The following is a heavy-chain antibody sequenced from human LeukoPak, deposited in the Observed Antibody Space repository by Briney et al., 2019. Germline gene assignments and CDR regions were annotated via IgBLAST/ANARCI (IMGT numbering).Heavy chain of an antibody. Sequence: PETLSLTCTVSGGSISSYYWSWIRQPAGKGLEWIGRIYTSGSTNYNPSLKSRVTMSVDTSKNQFSLKLSSVTAADTAVYYCARGGTGYSYGIFDYWGQGTLVTVSS. V-gene: IGHV4-4*07. D-gene: IGHD5-18*01. CDR2: IYTSGST. CDR1: GGSISSYY. CDR3: ARGGTGYSYGIFDY. J-gene: IGHJ4*02.